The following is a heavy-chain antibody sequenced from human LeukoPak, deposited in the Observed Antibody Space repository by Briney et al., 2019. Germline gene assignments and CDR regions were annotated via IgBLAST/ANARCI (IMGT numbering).Heavy chain of an antibody. Sequence: EGSLRLSCAASGFTFSTYEMNWVRQAPGKGLEWLSYISSSGSTIHYADSAKGRFTISRDNAKNSLFLQMNSLRAEDTAVYYCAREMGLVEMSTLIPGGAFDIWGQGTAATVSS. CDR3: AREMGLVEMSTLIPGGAFDI. D-gene: IGHD5-24*01. V-gene: IGHV3-48*03. J-gene: IGHJ3*02. CDR2: ISSSGSTI. CDR1: GFTFSTYE.